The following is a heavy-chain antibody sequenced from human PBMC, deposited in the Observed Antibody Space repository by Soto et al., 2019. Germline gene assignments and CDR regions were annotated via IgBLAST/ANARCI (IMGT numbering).Heavy chain of an antibody. J-gene: IGHJ4*02. CDR3: ANGWVLEVVAATLNY. Sequence: EVQLLESGGGLVQPGGSLRLSCAASGFTFSSYAMSWVRQAPGKGLEWGSAISGSGGSTYYADSVKGRFTISRDNSKNTLYLQMNSLRAEDTAVYYCANGWVLEVVAATLNYWGQGTLVTVSS. CDR2: ISGSGGST. V-gene: IGHV3-23*01. D-gene: IGHD2-15*01. CDR1: GFTFSSYA.